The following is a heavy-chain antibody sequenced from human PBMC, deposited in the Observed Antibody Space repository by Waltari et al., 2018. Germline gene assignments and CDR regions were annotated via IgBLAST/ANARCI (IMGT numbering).Heavy chain of an antibody. D-gene: IGHD1-26*01. CDR2: IIPIFGTA. Sequence: QVQLVQSGAEVKQPGSSVKVSCKDSGGTFSRYAISWVRQAPGQGLEWMGRIIPIFGTANYAQKFQGRVTITADKSTSTAYMELSSLRSEDTAVYYCARNEIVGAPEGSAFDIWGQGTMVTVSS. J-gene: IGHJ3*02. CDR3: ARNEIVGAPEGSAFDI. CDR1: GGTFSRYA. V-gene: IGHV1-69*08.